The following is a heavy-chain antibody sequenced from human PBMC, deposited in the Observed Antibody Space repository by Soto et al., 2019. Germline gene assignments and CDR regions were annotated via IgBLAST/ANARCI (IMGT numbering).Heavy chain of an antibody. CDR1: GFTFSNYA. Sequence: EVQLLESGGGSVQPGGSLRLSCAASGFTFSNYAMTWVRQAPGKGLEWVSTMSGTAGNTYYADPVKGRFTISRDNSKKTLYMQMNGMRAEDTGVYYCAKKYYFGSGSYVFYFDYWGQGTLVTVSS. J-gene: IGHJ4*02. V-gene: IGHV3-23*01. CDR3: AKKYYFGSGSYVFYFDY. D-gene: IGHD3-10*01. CDR2: MSGTAGNT.